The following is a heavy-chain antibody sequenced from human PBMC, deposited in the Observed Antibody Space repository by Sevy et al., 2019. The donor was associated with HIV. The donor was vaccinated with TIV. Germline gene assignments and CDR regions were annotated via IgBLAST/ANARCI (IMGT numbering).Heavy chain of an antibody. J-gene: IGHJ6*03. CDR1: GYTFTSYY. Sequence: ASVKVSCKASGYTFTSYYMHWVRQAPGQGLEWMGIINPSSGSTSYAQKFQGRVTMTRDTSTSTVYMELSSLRSEDTDVYYCAREVGIRSGYESYYYYYMDVWGKGTTVTVSS. CDR2: INPSSGST. CDR3: AREVGIRSGYESYYYYYMDV. V-gene: IGHV1-46*01. D-gene: IGHD3-22*01.